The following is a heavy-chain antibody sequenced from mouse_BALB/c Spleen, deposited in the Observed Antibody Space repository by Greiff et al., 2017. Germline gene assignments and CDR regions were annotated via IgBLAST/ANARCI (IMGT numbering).Heavy chain of an antibody. J-gene: IGHJ3*01. CDR2: IYPGDGDT. CDR3: ARYYGSSYGPFAY. CDR1: GYAFSSYW. D-gene: IGHD1-1*01. Sequence: VKLMESGAELVRPGSSVKISCKASGYAFSSYWMNWVKQRPGQGLEWIGQIYPGDGDTNYNGKFKGKATLTADKSSSTAYMQLSSLTSEDSAVYFCARYYGSSYGPFAYWGQGTLVTVSA. V-gene: IGHV1-80*01.